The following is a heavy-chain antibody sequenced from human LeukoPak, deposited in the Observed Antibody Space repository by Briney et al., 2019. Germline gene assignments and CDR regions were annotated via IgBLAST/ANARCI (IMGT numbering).Heavy chain of an antibody. CDR1: GFSFGSYS. CDR2: IKSDGSST. CDR3: AKGASDYGDYRGDFDY. V-gene: IGHV3-74*01. Sequence: QPGGSLRLSCAASGFSFGSYSMNWVRQAPGKGLVWVSHIKSDGSSTSYADSVKGRFTISRDNAKNTLYLQMNSLRAEDTAVYYCAKGASDYGDYRGDFDYWGRGTLVSVSS. D-gene: IGHD4-17*01. J-gene: IGHJ4*02.